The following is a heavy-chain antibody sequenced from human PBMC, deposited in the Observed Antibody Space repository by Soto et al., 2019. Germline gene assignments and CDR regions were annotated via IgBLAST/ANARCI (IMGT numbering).Heavy chain of an antibody. J-gene: IGHJ4*02. CDR3: AKDYGHYYDSSGFLPGGYYFDY. Sequence: GGSLRLSCAASEFTFSNYAMSWVRQAPGKGLEWVAVIWYDGSNKYYADSVKGRFTISRDNSKNTLYLQMNSLRAEDTAVYYCAKDYGHYYDSSGFLPGGYYFDYWGQGTLVTVSS. CDR2: IWYDGSNK. V-gene: IGHV3-30*02. D-gene: IGHD3-22*01. CDR1: EFTFSNYA.